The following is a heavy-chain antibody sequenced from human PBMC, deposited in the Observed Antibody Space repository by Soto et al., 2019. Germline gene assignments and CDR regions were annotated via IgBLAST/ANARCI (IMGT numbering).Heavy chain of an antibody. V-gene: IGHV3-11*05. D-gene: IGHD6-19*01. Sequence: GGSLRLSCVASGFTFSDYYMSWIRQAPGKGLEWVSYISSSSSYTNYADSVKGRFTISRDNAKNSLYLQMNSLRAEDTAVYYCARGEREQWLVRAYYYYGMDVWGQGTTVTVSS. CDR1: GFTFSDYY. CDR3: ARGEREQWLVRAYYYYGMDV. CDR2: ISSSSSYT. J-gene: IGHJ6*02.